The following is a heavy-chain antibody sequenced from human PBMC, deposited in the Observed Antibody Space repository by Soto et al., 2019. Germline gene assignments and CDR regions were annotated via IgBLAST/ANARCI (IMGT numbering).Heavy chain of an antibody. D-gene: IGHD1-1*01. CDR3: ARDQGKTGTTYDYYYGMDV. V-gene: IGHV1-2*04. CDR1: GYTFTGYY. J-gene: IGHJ6*02. Sequence: ASVKVSCKASGYTFTGYYMHWVRQAPGQGLEWMGWINPNSGGTNYAQKFQGWVTMTRDTSISTAYMELSRLRSDDTAVYYCARDQGKTGTTYDYYYGMDVWGQGTRATDS. CDR2: INPNSGGT.